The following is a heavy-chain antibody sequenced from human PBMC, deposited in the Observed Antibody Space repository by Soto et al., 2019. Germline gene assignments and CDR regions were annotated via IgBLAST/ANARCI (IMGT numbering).Heavy chain of an antibody. V-gene: IGHV1-3*01. CDR2: INAGNGNT. CDR1: GYTFTSYT. D-gene: IGHD2-15*01. Sequence: QVQLVQSGAEVKKPGASVKVSCKASGYTFTSYTMHWVRQAPGQRLERMGWINAGNGNTKYSQKSQGRVTIPRDTSASTAYMELSSLRSEDTAVYYCARGPGGPDGPGDYWGQGTLVTVSS. J-gene: IGHJ4*02. CDR3: ARGPGGPDGPGDY.